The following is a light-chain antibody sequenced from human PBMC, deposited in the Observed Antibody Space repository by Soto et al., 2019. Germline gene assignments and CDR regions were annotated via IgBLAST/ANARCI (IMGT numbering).Light chain of an antibody. V-gene: IGLV1-40*01. J-gene: IGLJ2*01. CDR2: GNT. CDR3: QFYDNSLSGSRV. Sequence: QLVLTQPPSVSGAPGQRVTISCTGTSSNIGAGYDVHWYQQLPGTAPKLLIHGNTNRPSGVPDRFSGSRSGTSASLAITGLQAEDEADYYCQFYDNSLSGSRVFGGGTKVTVL. CDR1: SSNIGAGYD.